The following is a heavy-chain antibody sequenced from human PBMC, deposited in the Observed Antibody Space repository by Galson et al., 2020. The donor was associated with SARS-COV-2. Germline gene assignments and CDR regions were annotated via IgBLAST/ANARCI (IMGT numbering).Heavy chain of an antibody. V-gene: IGHV4-34*01. J-gene: IGHJ6*02. CDR2: INHSGST. D-gene: IGHD6-13*01. CDR3: ARDRIAAAGTYGYYGMDV. Sequence: SETLSLTCAVYGGSFSGYYWSWIRQPPGKGLEWIGEINHSGSTNYNPSLKSRLTISVDTSKNQFSLKLSSVTAADTAVYYCARDRIAAAGTYGYYGMDVWGQGTTVTVSS. CDR1: GGSFSGYY.